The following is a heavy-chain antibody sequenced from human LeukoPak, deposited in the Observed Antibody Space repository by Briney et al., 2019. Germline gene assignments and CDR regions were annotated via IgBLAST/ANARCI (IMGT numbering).Heavy chain of an antibody. Sequence: VGSLRLSPAHPGYTSCSYSMNWVSEAPGKGLEWGSPISSSSSYIYYADSVKGRFTISRDNAKNSLYLQMNRLRAEDTAVYYCARDRRAMTTVTGGFHLWARGPLVSVSS. CDR1: GYTSCSYS. CDR3: ARDRRAMTTVTGGFHL. D-gene: IGHD4-17*01. CDR2: ISSSSSYI. V-gene: IGHV3-21*03. J-gene: IGHJ5*02.